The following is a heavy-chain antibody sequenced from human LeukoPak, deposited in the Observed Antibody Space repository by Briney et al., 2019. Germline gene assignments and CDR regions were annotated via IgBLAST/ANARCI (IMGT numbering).Heavy chain of an antibody. J-gene: IGHJ2*01. CDR2: ISSSSTYI. Sequence: PGGSLRLSCAASGFTFSSYSMNWVRQAPGKGLEWVSLISSSSTYIYYADSVKGRFTISRDNAKNSLDLQMNSLGSEDTALYYCARDLGGDHDLWGRGTLVTVSS. CDR3: ARDLGGDHDL. CDR1: GFTFSSYS. D-gene: IGHD4-17*01. V-gene: IGHV3-21*01.